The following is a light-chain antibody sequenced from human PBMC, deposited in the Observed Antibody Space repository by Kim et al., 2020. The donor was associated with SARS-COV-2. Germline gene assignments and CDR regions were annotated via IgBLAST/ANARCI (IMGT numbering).Light chain of an antibody. CDR1: QSVSSSY. J-gene: IGKJ4*01. CDR3: QQYGSSSLT. V-gene: IGKV3-20*01. CDR2: GAS. Sequence: LSPGERATPSCRASQSVSSSYLAWYQQKPGQAPRLLIYGASSRATGIPDRFSGSGSGTDFTLTISRLEPEDFAVYYCQQYGSSSLTFGGGTKLEI.